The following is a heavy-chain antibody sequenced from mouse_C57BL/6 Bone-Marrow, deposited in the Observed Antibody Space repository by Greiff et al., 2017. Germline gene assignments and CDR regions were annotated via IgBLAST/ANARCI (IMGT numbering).Heavy chain of an antibody. D-gene: IGHD2-4*01. CDR1: GYSITSGYS. Sequence: EVKLMESGPDLVKPSQSLSLTCTVTGYSITSGYSWHWIRQFPGNKLEWMGYIHYSGSTNYNPSLKSRISITRDTSKNQFYLQLNPVATEDTATYVCARNYDAAMDYWGQGTSVTVSS. CDR2: IHYSGST. J-gene: IGHJ4*01. CDR3: ARNYDAAMDY. V-gene: IGHV3-1*02.